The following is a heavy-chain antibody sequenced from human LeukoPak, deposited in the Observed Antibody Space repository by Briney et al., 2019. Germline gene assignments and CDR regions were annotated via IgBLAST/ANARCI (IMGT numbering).Heavy chain of an antibody. CDR2: ISSSGGTI. Sequence: PGGSLRLSCVASGFTFSSYEMNWVRQAPGKGLEWVSYISSSGGTIYYADSVKGRFTISRDNAKNSLFLQMNSLRAEGTAVYYCARTFCSTTSCYLPPFDYWGQGALVTVSS. CDR3: ARTFCSTTSCYLPPFDY. J-gene: IGHJ4*02. D-gene: IGHD2-2*01. CDR1: GFTFSSYE. V-gene: IGHV3-48*03.